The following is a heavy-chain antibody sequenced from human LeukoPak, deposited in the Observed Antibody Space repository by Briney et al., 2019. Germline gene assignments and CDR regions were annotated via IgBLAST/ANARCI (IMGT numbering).Heavy chain of an antibody. CDR3: ARGIDAFDI. V-gene: IGHV3-21*01. Sequence: GGSMRLSCAASGFTFSSYSMNWVRHAAGEGREWVSSISSSSSYIYYADSVKGRFTISRDNAKNSLYLQMNSLRAEDTAVYYCARGIDAFDIWGQGTMVTISS. J-gene: IGHJ3*02. CDR2: ISSSSSYI. D-gene: IGHD2/OR15-2a*01. CDR1: GFTFSSYS.